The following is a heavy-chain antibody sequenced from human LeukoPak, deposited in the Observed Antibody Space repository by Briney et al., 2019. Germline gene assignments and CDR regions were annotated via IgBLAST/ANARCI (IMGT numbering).Heavy chain of an antibody. CDR1: GDSISSSSYY. D-gene: IGHD1/OR15-1a*01. Sequence: SETLSFTCTVSGDSISSSSYYWGWIRQPPGKGLEWIGTFYYGGSTYHNPSLKSRVTISVDTSKNQFSLRLSSVTAADTALYYCASGGEQLWPYEPFSSWGQGTLVTVSS. J-gene: IGHJ5*02. V-gene: IGHV4-39*01. CDR3: ASGGEQLWPYEPFSS. CDR2: FYYGGST.